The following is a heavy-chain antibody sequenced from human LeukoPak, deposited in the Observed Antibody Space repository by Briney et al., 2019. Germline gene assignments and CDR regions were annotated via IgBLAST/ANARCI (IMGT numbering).Heavy chain of an antibody. V-gene: IGHV3-30-3*01. Sequence: PGGSPRLSCAASGFTFSSYAMHWVRQAPGKGLEWVAVISYDGSNKYYADSVKGRFTISRDNSKNTLYLQMNSLRAEDTAVYYCASPFGTGAAYFDYWGQGTLVTVSS. CDR1: GFTFSSYA. J-gene: IGHJ4*02. CDR2: ISYDGSNK. CDR3: ASPFGTGAAYFDY. D-gene: IGHD3-16*01.